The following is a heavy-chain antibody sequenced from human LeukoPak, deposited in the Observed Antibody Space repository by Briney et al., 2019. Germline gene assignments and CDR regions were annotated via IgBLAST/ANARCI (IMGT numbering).Heavy chain of an antibody. Sequence: GGSLRLSCAASGFTFSSYAMYWIRQAPGKGLEWVSYSSSSGSTIYYADSVKGRFAISRDNAKNSLYLQMNSLRAEDTAVYYCARRRDFIDYWGQGTLVTVSS. CDR2: SSSSGSTI. CDR1: GFTFSSYA. V-gene: IGHV3-48*04. CDR3: ARRRDFIDY. D-gene: IGHD3/OR15-3a*01. J-gene: IGHJ4*02.